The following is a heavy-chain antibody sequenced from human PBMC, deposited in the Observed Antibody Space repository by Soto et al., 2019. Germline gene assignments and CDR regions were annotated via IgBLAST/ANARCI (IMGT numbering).Heavy chain of an antibody. J-gene: IGHJ6*02. V-gene: IGHV4-30-4*01. CDR1: GGSISGGDYC. CDR2: IYYSGST. Sequence: SETLSLTCTVSGGSISGGDYCWSWIRQPPGKGLEWIGYIYYSGSTYYNPSLKSRVTISVDTSKNQFSLKLSSVTAADTAVYYCARGGITIFGVGTYGMDVWGQGTTVTVSS. CDR3: ARGGITIFGVGTYGMDV. D-gene: IGHD3-3*01.